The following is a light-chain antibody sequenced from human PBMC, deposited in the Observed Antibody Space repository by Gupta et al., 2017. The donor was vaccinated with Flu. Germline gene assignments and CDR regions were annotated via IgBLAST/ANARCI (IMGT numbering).Light chain of an antibody. CDR2: DDT. CDR3: QGWDSSANVL. V-gene: IGLV3-21*02. CDR1: NIGSKS. Sequence: SSVLTQPPSVSVAPGPTASITCGGDNIGSKSVHWYQQKTGQAPLLVVYDDTNRPSGIPERFSGSNSGNTATLTISRVEAGDEADYHCQGWDSSANVLFGGGTKLAVL. J-gene: IGLJ3*02.